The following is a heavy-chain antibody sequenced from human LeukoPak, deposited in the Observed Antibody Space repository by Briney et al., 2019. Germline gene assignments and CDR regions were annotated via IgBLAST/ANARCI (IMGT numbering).Heavy chain of an antibody. D-gene: IGHD1-26*01. CDR3: ARVVTGSYYIDY. Sequence: ASVKVSCKASGYTFTGYYMHWVRQAPGQGLEWLGWISAYNGNTNYAQKIQGRVTMTTDTSTSTTYMELRSLKSDDTAVYYCARVVTGSYYIDYWGQGTLVTVSS. J-gene: IGHJ4*02. V-gene: IGHV1-18*04. CDR1: GYTFTGYY. CDR2: ISAYNGNT.